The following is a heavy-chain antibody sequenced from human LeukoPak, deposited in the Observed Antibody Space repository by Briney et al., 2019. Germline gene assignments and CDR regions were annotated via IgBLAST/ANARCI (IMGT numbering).Heavy chain of an antibody. D-gene: IGHD1-26*01. CDR3: ARDNVGATPFDY. J-gene: IGHJ4*02. CDR1: GFTFSYFW. Sequence: PVGSLRLSCAASGFTFSYFWMSWVRQAPGKGLEWVANINLDGTEKHYVDSVKGRFTISRDNARKSLYLQMNSLRAEETTVYYCARDNVGATPFDYWGQGTLVSVSS. CDR2: INLDGTEK. V-gene: IGHV3-7*05.